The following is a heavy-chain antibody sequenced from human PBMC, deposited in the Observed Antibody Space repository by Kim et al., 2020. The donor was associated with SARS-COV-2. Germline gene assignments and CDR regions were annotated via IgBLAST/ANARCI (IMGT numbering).Heavy chain of an antibody. D-gene: IGHD6-19*01. Sequence: TGSATPVRGRFTISRADSKNTIYMEMNRLKTEDTAVYYCATGVWLASLDYWGQGTLVTVSS. CDR2: T. CDR3: ATGVWLASLDY. V-gene: IGHV3-15*01. J-gene: IGHJ4*02.